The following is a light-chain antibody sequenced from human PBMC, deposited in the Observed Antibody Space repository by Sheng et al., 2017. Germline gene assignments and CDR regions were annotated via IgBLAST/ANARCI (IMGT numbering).Light chain of an antibody. CDR1: SSDIGAYNY. V-gene: IGLV1-47*01. CDR2: GDN. Sequence: QSALTQPASVSGSPGQSITISCTGSSSDIGAYNYVSWYQQLPGAAPKLLIYGDNQRPSGVPDRFSGSKSDTSASLAISDLRSEDEANYYCAAWDDSLSGVLFGGGTKLTVL. J-gene: IGLJ2*01. CDR3: AAWDDSLSGVL.